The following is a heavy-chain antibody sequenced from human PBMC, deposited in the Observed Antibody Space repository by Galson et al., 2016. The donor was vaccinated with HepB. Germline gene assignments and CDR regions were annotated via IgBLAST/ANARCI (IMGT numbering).Heavy chain of an antibody. CDR3: ARGVAASFDY. D-gene: IGHD6-19*01. V-gene: IGHV4-59*01. Sequence: SETLSLTCTVSGGSISDYYWSWIRRPPGKGLEWIGYIYYSGSTNYNPSLKSRVTISVDTSKNQFSLRLSSVTAADTAVYHCARGVAASFDYWGKGTLVTVSS. CDR2: IYYSGST. J-gene: IGHJ4*02. CDR1: GGSISDYY.